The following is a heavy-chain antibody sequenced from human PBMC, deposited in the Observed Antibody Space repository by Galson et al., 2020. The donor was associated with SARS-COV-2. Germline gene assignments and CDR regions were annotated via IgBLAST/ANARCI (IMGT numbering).Heavy chain of an antibody. CDR3: ARDEEGSSWLGDAFDI. CDR1: GGTFSSYA. J-gene: IGHJ3*02. CDR2: IIPIFGTA. Sequence: KISCKASGGTFSSYAISWVRQAPGQGLEWMGGIIPIFGTANYAQKFQVRVTITADESTSTAYMELSSLRSEDTAVYYCARDEEGSSWLGDAFDIWGQGTMVTVSS. V-gene: IGHV1-69*01. D-gene: IGHD6-13*01.